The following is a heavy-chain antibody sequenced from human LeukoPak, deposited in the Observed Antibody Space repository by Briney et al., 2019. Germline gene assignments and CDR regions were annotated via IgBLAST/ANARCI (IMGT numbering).Heavy chain of an antibody. CDR3: ARLLQRYCSSTSCHAFDY. CDR1: GGSFSGYY. CDR2: INHSGST. V-gene: IGHV4-34*01. D-gene: IGHD2-2*01. Sequence: SETLSLTCAVYGGSFSGYYWSWIRQPPGKGLEWIGEINHSGSTNYNPSLKSRVTISVDTSKNQFSLKLSSVTAADTAVYYCARLLQRYCSSTSCHAFDYWGQGTLVTVSS. J-gene: IGHJ4*02.